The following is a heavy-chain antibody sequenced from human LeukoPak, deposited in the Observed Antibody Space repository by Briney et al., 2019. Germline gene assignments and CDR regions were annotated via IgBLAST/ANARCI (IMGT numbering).Heavy chain of an antibody. CDR1: GGSISSYY. D-gene: IGHD6-19*01. CDR2: IYYSGST. V-gene: IGHV4-59*08. CDR3: ARHTGVAGYYYYGMDV. Sequence: SETLSLTCTVSGGSISSYYWSWIRQPPGKGLEWIGHIYYSGSTNYNPSLKSRVTISVDTSKNQFSLKLSSVTAADTAVYYCARHTGVAGYYYYGMDVWGQGTTVTVSS. J-gene: IGHJ6*02.